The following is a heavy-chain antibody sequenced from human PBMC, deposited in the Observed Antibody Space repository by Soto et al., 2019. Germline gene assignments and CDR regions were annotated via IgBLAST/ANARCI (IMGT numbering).Heavy chain of an antibody. CDR2: IYYSGST. D-gene: IGHD4-17*01. CDR3: ARHHDYGDSYFDY. V-gene: IGHV4-59*08. J-gene: IGHJ4*02. Sequence: SETLSLTCTVSGGSISSYYWSWILQPPWKGLEWIGYIYYSGSTNYNPSLKSRVTISVDTSKNQFSLKLSSVTAADTAVYYCARHHDYGDSYFDYWGQGTLVTVSS. CDR1: GGSISSYY.